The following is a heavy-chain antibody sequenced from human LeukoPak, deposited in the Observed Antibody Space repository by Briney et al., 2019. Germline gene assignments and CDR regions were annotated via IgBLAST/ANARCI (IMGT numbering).Heavy chain of an antibody. CDR2: IYPGDSDT. D-gene: IGHD2-15*01. J-gene: IGHJ4*02. Sequence: GESLKISCKGSGDTFTNHWIGWVRQMPGEGLEWMGIIYPGDSDTKYSPSFQGHVTISVDKSISTAHLQWSSLKASDTAMYYCARQYCSGGSCYPNYFDYWGQGTLVTVSS. CDR1: GDTFTNHW. V-gene: IGHV5-51*01. CDR3: ARQYCSGGSCYPNYFDY.